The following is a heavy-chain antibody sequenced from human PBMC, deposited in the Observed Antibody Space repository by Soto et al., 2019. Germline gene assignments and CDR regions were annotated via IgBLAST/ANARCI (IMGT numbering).Heavy chain of an antibody. J-gene: IGHJ6*02. D-gene: IGHD4-4*01. CDR2: INHSGST. V-gene: IGHV4-34*01. Sequence: PSETLSLTCAVYGVSFSGYYWSWIRQPPGKGLEWIGEINHSGSTNYNPSLKSRVTISVDTSKNQFSLKLSSVTAADTAVYYCARGGTGRLQEDYYYGMDVWGQGTTVTVSS. CDR1: GVSFSGYY. CDR3: ARGGTGRLQEDYYYGMDV.